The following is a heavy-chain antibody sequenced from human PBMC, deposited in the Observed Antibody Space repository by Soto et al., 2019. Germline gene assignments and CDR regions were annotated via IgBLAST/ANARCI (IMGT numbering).Heavy chain of an antibody. CDR1: GYTFTSYA. D-gene: IGHD3-3*01. CDR3: ARGSESIFGVVDYYYGMDV. V-gene: IGHV1-3*01. CDR2: INAGNGNT. Sequence: ASVKVSCKASGYTFTSYAMHWVRQAPGQRLEWMGWINAGNGNTKYSQKFQGRVTITRDTSASTAYMELSSLRSEDTAVYYCARGSESIFGVVDYYYGMDVWGQGTTVTVSS. J-gene: IGHJ6*02.